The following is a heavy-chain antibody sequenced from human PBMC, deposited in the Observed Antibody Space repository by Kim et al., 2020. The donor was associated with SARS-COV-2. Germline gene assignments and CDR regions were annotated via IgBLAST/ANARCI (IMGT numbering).Heavy chain of an antibody. J-gene: IGHJ4*02. CDR3: ARGGGREYCSSTSCYLGYFDY. V-gene: IGHV1-69*13. D-gene: IGHD2-2*01. CDR1: GGTFSSYA. CDR2: IIPIFGTA. Sequence: SVKVSCKASGGTFSSYAISWVRQAPGQGLEWMGGIIPIFGTANYAQKFQGRVTITADESTSTAYMELSSLRSEDTAVYYCARGGGREYCSSTSCYLGYFDYWGQGTLVTVSS.